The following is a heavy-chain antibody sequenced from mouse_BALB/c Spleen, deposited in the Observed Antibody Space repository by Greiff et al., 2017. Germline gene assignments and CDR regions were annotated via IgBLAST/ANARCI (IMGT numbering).Heavy chain of an antibody. Sequence: EVQLQESGPELVKPGASVKISCKASGYSFTGYFMNWVMQSHGKSLEWIGRINPYNGDTFYNQKFKGKATLTVDKSSSTAHMELRSLASEDSAVYYCAREGLRRRYAMDYWGQGTSVTVSS. CDR3: AREGLRRRYAMDY. D-gene: IGHD2-4*01. CDR1: GYSFTGYF. J-gene: IGHJ4*01. CDR2: INPYNGDT. V-gene: IGHV1-20*02.